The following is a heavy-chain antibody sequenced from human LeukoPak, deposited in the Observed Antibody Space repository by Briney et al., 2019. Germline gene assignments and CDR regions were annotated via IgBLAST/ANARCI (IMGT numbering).Heavy chain of an antibody. CDR3: ARDRSGSYYSVYDY. V-gene: IGHV4-59*12. Sequence: SETLSLTCTVSGGSISTYYWSWIRQPLGKGLEWIGYIYYSGSTNYNPSLKSRVTMSVDTSKNQFSLKLSSVTAADTAVYYCARDRSGSYYSVYDYWGQGTLVTVSS. J-gene: IGHJ4*02. D-gene: IGHD1-26*01. CDR2: IYYSGST. CDR1: GGSISTYY.